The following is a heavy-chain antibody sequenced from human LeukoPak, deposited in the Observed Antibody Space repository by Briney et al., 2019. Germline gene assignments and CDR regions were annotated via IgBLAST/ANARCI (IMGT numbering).Heavy chain of an antibody. CDR1: GGSISSSSYY. D-gene: IGHD5-12*01. V-gene: IGHV4-39*01. CDR3: ARGGSAGGYDLYYYYYMDV. Sequence: TSETLSLTCTVSGGSISSSSYYWGRIRQPPGKGLEWIGSSCYSGSTYYNPSLKSRVTISVDTSKNQFSLKLSSVTAADTAVYYCARGGSAGGYDLYYYYYMDVWGKGTTVTVSS. CDR2: SCYSGST. J-gene: IGHJ6*03.